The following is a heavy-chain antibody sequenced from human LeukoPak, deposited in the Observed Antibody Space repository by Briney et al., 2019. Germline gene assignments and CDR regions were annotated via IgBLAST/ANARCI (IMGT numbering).Heavy chain of an antibody. J-gene: IGHJ4*02. V-gene: IGHV4-4*07. Sequence: PSETLSLTCTVSGGSISSYYWSWIRQPAGKGLEWIGRIYTSGSTNYNPSLKSRVTMSVDTSKNQFSLKLSSVTAADTAVYYCARDHRSWYYDSSGYFDYWGQGTLVTVSS. CDR1: GGSISSYY. D-gene: IGHD3-22*01. CDR3: ARDHRSWYYDSSGYFDY. CDR2: IYTSGST.